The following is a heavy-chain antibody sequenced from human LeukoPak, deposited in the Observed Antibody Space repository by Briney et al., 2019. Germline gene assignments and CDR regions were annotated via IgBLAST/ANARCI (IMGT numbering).Heavy chain of an antibody. CDR1: GFTFDDYA. J-gene: IGHJ3*02. CDR2: ISWNSGSI. D-gene: IGHD6-13*01. V-gene: IGHV3-9*01. Sequence: GGSLRLSCAASGFTFDDYAMHWVRQAPGKGVEWVSGISWNSGSIGYADSVKGRFTISRDNAKNSLYLQMNSLRAEDTALYYCARKIKVAAAGPAFDIWGQGTMVTVSS. CDR3: ARKIKVAAAGPAFDI.